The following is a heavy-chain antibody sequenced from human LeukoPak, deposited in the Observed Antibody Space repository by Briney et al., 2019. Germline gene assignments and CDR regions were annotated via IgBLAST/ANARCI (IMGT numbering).Heavy chain of an antibody. V-gene: IGHV4-39*07. Sequence: SQTLSLTCSVSGGSISSGSYYWSWIRQPPGKGLEWIGEINHSGSTNYNPSLKSRVTISVDTSKNQFSLKLSSVTAADTAVYYCARRGKWLRLGFDYWGQGTLVTVSS. CDR2: INHSGST. CDR1: GGSISSGSYY. CDR3: ARRGKWLRLGFDY. D-gene: IGHD5-12*01. J-gene: IGHJ4*02.